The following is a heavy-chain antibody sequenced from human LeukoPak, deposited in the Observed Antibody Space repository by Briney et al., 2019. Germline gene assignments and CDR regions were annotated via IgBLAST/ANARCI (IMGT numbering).Heavy chain of an antibody. J-gene: IGHJ4*02. V-gene: IGHV1-69*06. D-gene: IGHD6-19*01. CDR3: ARTLYVYSSGWIDY. CDR1: GGTFSSYT. CDR2: VIPFFGTA. Sequence: SVTVSCTASGGTFSSYTISWVRQAPGQGLEWMGGVIPFFGTANYAQKFQGRVTITADKSTSTAYMELSSLRSEDTAVYYCARTLYVYSSGWIDYWGQGTLVTVSS.